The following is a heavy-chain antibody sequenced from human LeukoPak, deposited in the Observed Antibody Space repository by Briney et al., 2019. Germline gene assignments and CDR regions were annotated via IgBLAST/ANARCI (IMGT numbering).Heavy chain of an antibody. J-gene: IGHJ3*02. V-gene: IGHV3-48*03. CDR3: ARDMYYYDSSGYYYGGYAFDI. CDR1: GFTFSSYE. D-gene: IGHD3-22*01. Sequence: PGGSLILSCAASGFTFSSYEMNWVRQAPGKGLEWVSYISSSGSTIYYADSVKGRFTISRDNAKNSLYLQMNSLRAEDTAVYYCARDMYYYDSSGYYYGGYAFDIWGQGTMVTVSS. CDR2: ISSSGSTI.